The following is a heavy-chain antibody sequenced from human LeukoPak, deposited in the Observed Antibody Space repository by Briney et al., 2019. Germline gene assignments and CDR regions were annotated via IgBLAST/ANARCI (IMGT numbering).Heavy chain of an antibody. V-gene: IGHV3-53*01. Sequence: GGSLRLSCAASGFTVSSNYMSWVRQAPGKGLEWVSLIRGSTYYADSVKGRFTISRDNSQKTVYLQMNSLRAEDTALYYCAKDLGGSTDYWGQGTLVTVSS. CDR1: GFTVSSNY. J-gene: IGHJ4*02. CDR3: AKDLGGSTDY. CDR2: IRGST. D-gene: IGHD5-12*01.